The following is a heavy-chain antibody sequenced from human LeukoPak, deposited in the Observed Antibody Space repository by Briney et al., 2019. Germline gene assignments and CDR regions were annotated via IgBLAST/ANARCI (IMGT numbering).Heavy chain of an antibody. J-gene: IGHJ6*03. CDR3: ARALRESHRPVYSYYYMDV. CDR2: ISGRGGIT. V-gene: IGHV3-23*01. Sequence: GGSLRLSCAAYEFTFNNYAVSWVRQAPGQGLEWVSTISGRGGITYYADSVKGRFTISRDNSKNTVFLQMNSLRVDDTAVYYCARALRESHRPVYSYYYMDVWGKGTTVTVSS. CDR1: EFTFNNYA.